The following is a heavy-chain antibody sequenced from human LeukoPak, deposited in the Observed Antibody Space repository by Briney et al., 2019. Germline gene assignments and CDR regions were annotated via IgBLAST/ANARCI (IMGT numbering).Heavy chain of an antibody. D-gene: IGHD5/OR15-5a*01. Sequence: QTGGSLRLSCAASGFTFSSYSMNWVRQAPGKGLEWVSSISGSDGSTYYADSVKGRFTISRDNSKNTLYLQMNSLRAEDTALYYCAKSVYYYYYMDVWGKGTTVTVSS. CDR2: ISGSDGST. J-gene: IGHJ6*03. CDR3: AKSVYYYYYMDV. V-gene: IGHV3-23*01. CDR1: GFTFSSYS.